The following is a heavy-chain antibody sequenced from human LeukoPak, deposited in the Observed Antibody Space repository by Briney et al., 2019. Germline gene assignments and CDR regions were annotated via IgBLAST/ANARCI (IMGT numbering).Heavy chain of an antibody. J-gene: IGHJ4*02. D-gene: IGHD6-19*01. CDR2: ISSTSSLI. CDR1: GFTFSSFN. V-gene: IGHV3-21*01. CDR3: ARYDSGWNDY. Sequence: RPGGSLRLSCAASGFTFSSFNMNWVRQAPGKGLEWVSSISSTSSLIWYADSLKGRFTISRDNAKNSLYLQMDGLRAEDTAIYYCARYDSGWNDYWGQGTLVTASS.